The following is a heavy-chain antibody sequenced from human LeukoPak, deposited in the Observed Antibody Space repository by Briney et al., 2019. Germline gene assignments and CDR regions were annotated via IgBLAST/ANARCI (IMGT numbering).Heavy chain of an antibody. D-gene: IGHD4-23*01. Sequence: ASVKVSCKVSGYTLTELSMHWVRQAPGKGLEWMGGFDPEDGETIYAQKFQGRVTMTEDTSTDTAYMELSSLRSEDTAVYYCAQGGLRWNERIYFQHWGQGTLVTVSS. CDR2: FDPEDGET. CDR3: AQGGLRWNERIYFQH. V-gene: IGHV1-24*01. CDR1: GYTLTELS. J-gene: IGHJ1*01.